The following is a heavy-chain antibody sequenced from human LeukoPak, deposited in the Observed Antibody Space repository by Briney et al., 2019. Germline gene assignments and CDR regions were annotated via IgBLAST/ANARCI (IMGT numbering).Heavy chain of an antibody. CDR1: GYSFNTNW. J-gene: IGHJ4*02. CDR2: IYPGDSDT. V-gene: IGHV5-51*01. CDR3: ARHRPGGENYDSFHY. D-gene: IGHD2-21*01. Sequence: GESLKISCKGSGYSFNTNWIGWVRQMPGKGLEWMGIIYPGDSDTRYSPSFQGQVTISADKSISTAYLQWSSLKASDTAMYYCARHRPGGENYDSFHYWGQGTLVTVSS.